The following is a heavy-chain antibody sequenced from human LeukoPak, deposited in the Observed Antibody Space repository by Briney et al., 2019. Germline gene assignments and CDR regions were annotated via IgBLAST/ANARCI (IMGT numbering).Heavy chain of an antibody. CDR1: GFTFNNYW. CDR2: IKEDGNEK. D-gene: IGHD6-13*01. V-gene: IGHV3-7*01. Sequence: GGSLRLSCAVSGFTFNNYWMSWVRQAPGKGLEWVANIKEDGNEKYYVDSVKGRFTVSRDNADNSLYLQMNRLRVEDTAVYYCARDLSLHIYSSPIKSYYIDVWGKGTTVTVSS. J-gene: IGHJ6*03. CDR3: ARDLSLHIYSSPIKSYYIDV.